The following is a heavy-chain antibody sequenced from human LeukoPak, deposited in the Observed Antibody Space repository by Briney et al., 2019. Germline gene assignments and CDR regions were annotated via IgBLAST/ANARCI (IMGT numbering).Heavy chain of an antibody. CDR3: ARPLSLGYCSGGSCYGRGAWFDR. CDR1: GGSINSSSYY. Sequence: SETLSLTCTVSGGSINSSSYYWGWIRQPPGKGLEWIGSIYYSGSTYYNPSLKSRVTISVDTSKNQFSLELRSVTAADTAVYYCARPLSLGYCSGGSCYGRGAWFDRWGQGTLVTASS. V-gene: IGHV4-39*07. D-gene: IGHD2-15*01. J-gene: IGHJ5*02. CDR2: IYYSGST.